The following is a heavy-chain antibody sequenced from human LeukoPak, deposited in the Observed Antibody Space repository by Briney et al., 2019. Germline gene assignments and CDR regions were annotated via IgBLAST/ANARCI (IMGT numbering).Heavy chain of an antibody. J-gene: IGHJ5*02. CDR2: ISGSDGST. Sequence: GGSLRLSCRDSGFTFSSYVMNWVRQAPGLGLEWVSAISGSDGSTYYADSVKGRFTISRDNSKNTLYLHMNSLRAEDTAVYYCARMGRIAAAVPSNWFDPWGQGTLVTVSS. CDR1: GFTFSSYV. D-gene: IGHD6-13*01. CDR3: ARMGRIAAAVPSNWFDP. V-gene: IGHV3-23*01.